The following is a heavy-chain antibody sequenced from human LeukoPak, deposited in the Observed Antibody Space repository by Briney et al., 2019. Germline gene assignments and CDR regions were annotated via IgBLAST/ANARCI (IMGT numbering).Heavy chain of an antibody. D-gene: IGHD2-15*01. CDR3: ATTPGDIVVVVAAFDY. Sequence: HPGGSLRLSCAASGFTFSSYAMSWVRQAPGKGLEWASAISGSGGSTYYADSVKGRFTISRDNSKNTLYLQMNSLRAEDTAVYYCATTPGDIVVVVAAFDYWGQGTLVTVSS. CDR1: GFTFSSYA. CDR2: ISGSGGST. V-gene: IGHV3-23*01. J-gene: IGHJ4*02.